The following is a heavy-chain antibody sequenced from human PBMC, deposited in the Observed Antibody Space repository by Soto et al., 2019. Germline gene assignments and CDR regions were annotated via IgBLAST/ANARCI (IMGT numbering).Heavy chain of an antibody. V-gene: IGHV3-21*01. CDR3: ARLVVTTDYYYYYMDV. CDR1: GFTFSSYS. D-gene: IGHD2-21*02. CDR2: ISSSSSYI. Sequence: GRSLRLSCAASGFTFSSYSMNWVRQAPGKGLEWVSSISSSSSYIYYADSVKGRFTISRDNAKNSLYLQMNSLRAEDTAVYYCARLVVTTDYYYYYMDVWGKGTTVTVSS. J-gene: IGHJ6*03.